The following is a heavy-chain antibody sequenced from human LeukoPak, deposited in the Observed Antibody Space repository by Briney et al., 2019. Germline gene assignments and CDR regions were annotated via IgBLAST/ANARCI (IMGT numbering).Heavy chain of an antibody. CDR1: GGSISSGDYY. Sequence: SETLSLTCTVSGGSISSGDYYWSWIRQPPGEGLEWIGYIYYSGSTNYNPSLKSRVTISVDTSKNRFSLKLTSVTAADTAVYYCARGRLPENYWGQGTLVTVSS. CDR2: IYYSGST. V-gene: IGHV4-61*08. J-gene: IGHJ4*02. CDR3: ARGRLPENY. D-gene: IGHD1-14*01.